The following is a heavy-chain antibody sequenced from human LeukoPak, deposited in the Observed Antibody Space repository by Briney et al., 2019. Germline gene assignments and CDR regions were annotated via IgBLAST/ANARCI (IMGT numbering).Heavy chain of an antibody. Sequence: ASVKVSCKASGGTFSSYAISWVRQAPGQGLEWMGWISAYNGNTNYAQKLQGRVTMTTDTSTSTAYMELRSLRSDDTAVYYCSRAPAYCSGGSCYSRYFQHWGQGTLVTVSS. D-gene: IGHD2-15*01. CDR1: GGTFSSYA. J-gene: IGHJ1*01. CDR3: SRAPAYCSGGSCYSRYFQH. CDR2: ISAYNGNT. V-gene: IGHV1-18*01.